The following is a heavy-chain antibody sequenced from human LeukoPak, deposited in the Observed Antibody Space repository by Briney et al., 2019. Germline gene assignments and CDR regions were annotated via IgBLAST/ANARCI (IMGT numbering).Heavy chain of an antibody. CDR1: GGSISSDGYS. Sequence: SETLSLTCAVSGGSISSDGYSWSWIRQPPGKGLEWIGYIYHSGSTYYNPSLKSRVTISVDRSKNQFSLKLSSVTAADTAVYYCARSIQHDYVWGSYRSYYFDYWGQGTLVTVSS. V-gene: IGHV4-30-2*01. J-gene: IGHJ4*02. CDR3: ARSIQHDYVWGSYRSYYFDY. CDR2: IYHSGST. D-gene: IGHD3-16*02.